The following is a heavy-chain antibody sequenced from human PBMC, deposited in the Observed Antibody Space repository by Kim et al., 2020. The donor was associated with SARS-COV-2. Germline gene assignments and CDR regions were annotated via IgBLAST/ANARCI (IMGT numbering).Heavy chain of an antibody. Sequence: ASVKVSCKASGYTFTSYAMHWVRQAPGQRLEWMGWINAGNGNTKYSQKFQGRVTITRDTSASTAYMELSSLRSEDTAVYYCARGRYDFWSGIDYWGQGTLVPVSS. V-gene: IGHV1-3*01. CDR1: GYTFTSYA. CDR2: INAGNGNT. D-gene: IGHD3-3*01. CDR3: ARGRYDFWSGIDY. J-gene: IGHJ4*02.